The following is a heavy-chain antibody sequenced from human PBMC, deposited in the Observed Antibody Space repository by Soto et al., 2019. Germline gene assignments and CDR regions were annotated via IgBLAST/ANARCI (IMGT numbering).Heavy chain of an antibody. CDR1: GFTFSSYS. V-gene: IGHV3-48*02. CDR3: ARDPSYYYDSSGYYSPAHYFDY. D-gene: IGHD3-22*01. Sequence: GGSLRLSCAASGFTFSSYSTNWVRQAPGKGLEWVSYISSSSSTIYYADSVKGRFTISRDNAKNSLYLQMNSLRDEDTAVYYCARDPSYYYDSSGYYSPAHYFDYWGQGTLVTVSS. J-gene: IGHJ4*02. CDR2: ISSSSSTI.